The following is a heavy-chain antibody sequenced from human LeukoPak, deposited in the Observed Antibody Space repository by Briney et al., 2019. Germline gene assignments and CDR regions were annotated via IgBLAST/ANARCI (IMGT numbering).Heavy chain of an antibody. CDR3: ARSFGITMIVLGSFDI. Sequence: ASVKVSCKASGGTFSSYAISWVRQAPGQGLEWMGRIIPILGIANYAQKFQGRVTITADKSTSTAYMELSSLRSEDTAVYYCARSFGITMIVLGSFDIGGKGTMVTVSS. V-gene: IGHV1-69*04. J-gene: IGHJ3*02. CDR1: GGTFSSYA. D-gene: IGHD3-22*01. CDR2: IIPILGIA.